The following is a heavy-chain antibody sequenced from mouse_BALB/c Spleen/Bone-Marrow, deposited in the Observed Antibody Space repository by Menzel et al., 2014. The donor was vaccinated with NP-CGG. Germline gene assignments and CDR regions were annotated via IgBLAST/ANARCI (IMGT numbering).Heavy chain of an antibody. D-gene: IGHD2-14*01. CDR1: GFNIRDTY. CDR2: IDPANGNT. Sequence: PPQQSGAELVKPGASVKLSCTASGFNIRDTYMHWVKQRPEQGLEWIGRIDPANGNTKYDPKFQGKATITADTSSNTAYLQLSSLTSEDTAVYYCASYRYAWYFDVWGAGTTVTVSS. J-gene: IGHJ1*01. V-gene: IGHV14-3*02. CDR3: ASYRYAWYFDV.